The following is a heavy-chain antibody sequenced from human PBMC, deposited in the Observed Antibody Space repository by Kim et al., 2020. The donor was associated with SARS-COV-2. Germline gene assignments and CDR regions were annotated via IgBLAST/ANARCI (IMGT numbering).Heavy chain of an antibody. J-gene: IGHJ4*02. D-gene: IGHD5-12*01. CDR1: GFNFNYAW. V-gene: IGHV3-15*01. CDR2: IRSKTDGGAT. Sequence: GGSLRLSCAASGFNFNYAWMNWVRQAPGKGLEWVGRIRSKTDGGATDYAAPVKGRFTISRDDSKATLFLDMNSLKIEDTAVYYCTTEDVATSTDFDHWGQGALVTGSS. CDR3: TTEDVATSTDFDH.